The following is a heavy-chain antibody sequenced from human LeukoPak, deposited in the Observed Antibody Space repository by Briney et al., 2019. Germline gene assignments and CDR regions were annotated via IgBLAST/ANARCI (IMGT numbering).Heavy chain of an antibody. CDR3: ARFRQVTASSLMDY. V-gene: IGHV4-39*01. Sequence: SETLSLTCTVSGDSIVDRTYYWGWVRQPPGKRLEWIGIISYSRTTYYNPSLKSRVTMSVDTSKNQFSLKLTSVTDADTAVYFCARFRQVTASSLMDYWGQGTLVTVSS. J-gene: IGHJ4*02. CDR1: GDSIVDRTYY. D-gene: IGHD2-21*02. CDR2: ISYSRTT.